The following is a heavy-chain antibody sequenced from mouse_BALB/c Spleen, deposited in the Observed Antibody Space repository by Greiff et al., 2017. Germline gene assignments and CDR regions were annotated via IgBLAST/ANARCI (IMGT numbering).Heavy chain of an antibody. V-gene: IGHV1-31*01. D-gene: IGHD1-1*01. J-gene: IGHJ2*01. CDR3: AMVVAKDYYFDY. CDR2: INPYNGAT. Sequence: VQLQQSGPELEKPGASVKISCKASGYSFTGYYMHWVKQSHVKSLEWIGRINPYNGATSYNQNFKDKASLTVDKSSSTAYMELHSLTSEDSAVYYCAMVVAKDYYFDYWGQGTTLTVSS. CDR1: GYSFTGYY.